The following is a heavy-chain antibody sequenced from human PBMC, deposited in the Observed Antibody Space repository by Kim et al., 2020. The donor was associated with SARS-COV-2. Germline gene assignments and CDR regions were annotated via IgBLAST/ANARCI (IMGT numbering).Heavy chain of an antibody. Sequence: GGSLRLSCAASGFTFSSYWMSWVRQTPGKGLEWVANIKQDGSEKYYVDSVKGRFTISRDNAKNSLYLQMNTLRAEDTAVYYCARIGFFTMIVVVFDYFDYWGQGTLVTVSS. J-gene: IGHJ4*02. CDR3: ARIGFFTMIVVVFDYFDY. D-gene: IGHD3-22*01. V-gene: IGHV3-7*03. CDR1: GFTFSSYW. CDR2: IKQDGSEK.